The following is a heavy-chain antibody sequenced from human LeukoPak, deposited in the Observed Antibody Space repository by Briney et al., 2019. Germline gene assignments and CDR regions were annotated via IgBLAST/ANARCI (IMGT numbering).Heavy chain of an antibody. CDR3: ARDKIVGPTTLDY. CDR1: GFTFSGYW. J-gene: IGHJ4*02. Sequence: PGGSLRLSCAASGFTFSGYWMSWVRQTPEEGLEWVANIKQDGYEKYYVDSVKGRFTISRDNAKNSLYLQMNGLRADDTAVYYCARDKIVGPTTLDYWGQGTLVTVSS. V-gene: IGHV3-7*01. D-gene: IGHD1-26*01. CDR2: IKQDGYEK.